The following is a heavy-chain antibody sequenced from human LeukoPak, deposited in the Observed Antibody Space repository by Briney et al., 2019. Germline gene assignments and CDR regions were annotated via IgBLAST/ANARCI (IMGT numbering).Heavy chain of an antibody. J-gene: IGHJ4*02. CDR3: AREELVVVAANDY. D-gene: IGHD2-15*01. V-gene: IGHV3-21*01. CDR2: ISSSSSSYK. Sequence: GGSLRLSCAASGFTYSSYAMHWVRQAPGKGLEWVSSISSSSSSYKYYADSVKGRFTISRDNAKNSLYLQMNSLRAEDTAVYYCAREELVVVAANDYWGQGTLVTVSS. CDR1: GFTYSSYA.